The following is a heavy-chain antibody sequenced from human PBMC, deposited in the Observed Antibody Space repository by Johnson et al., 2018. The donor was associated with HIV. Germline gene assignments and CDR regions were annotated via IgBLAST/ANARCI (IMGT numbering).Heavy chain of an antibody. CDR1: GFTFSSYA. J-gene: IGHJ3*02. V-gene: IGHV3-30*04. CDR3: ARERGPWKHLWLRDAFDI. D-gene: IGHD5-18*01. CDR2: ISYDGSDK. Sequence: QMQLVESGGGVVLPGWSLRLSCEASGFTFSSYAMHWVRQAPAKGLEWVAVISYDGSDKYYADSVKGRFTISRDSSKNTLYLQLNSLTAADTAVYYCARERGPWKHLWLRDAFDIWGQGTMVTVSS.